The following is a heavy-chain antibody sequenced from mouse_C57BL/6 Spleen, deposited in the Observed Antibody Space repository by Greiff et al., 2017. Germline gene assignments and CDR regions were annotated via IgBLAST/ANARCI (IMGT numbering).Heavy chain of an antibody. D-gene: IGHD2-4*01. Sequence: EVKVEESGGGLVQPGGSMKLSCAASGFTFSDAWMDWVRQSPEKGLEWVAEIRNKANNHATYYAESVKGRFTISRDDSKSSVYLQMNSLRAEDTGIYYCTRRVYYDYDGFAYWGQGTLVTVSA. CDR3: TRRVYYDYDGFAY. J-gene: IGHJ3*01. CDR1: GFTFSDAW. CDR2: IRNKANNHAT. V-gene: IGHV6-6*01.